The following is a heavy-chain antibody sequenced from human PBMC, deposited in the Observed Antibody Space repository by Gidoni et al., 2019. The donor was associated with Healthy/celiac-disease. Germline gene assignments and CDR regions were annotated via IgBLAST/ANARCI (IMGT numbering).Heavy chain of an antibody. CDR3: ARRVDILTGYREIDY. CDR2: ISSSSSYI. V-gene: IGHV3-21*01. Sequence: EVQLVESGGGLVKPGGSLRLSCAASGFTFSSYSMNWVRQAPGKGLEWVSSISSSSSYIYYADSVKGRFTISRDNAKNSLYLQMNSLRAEDTAVYYCARRVDILTGYREIDYWGQGTLVTVSS. D-gene: IGHD3-9*01. CDR1: GFTFSSYS. J-gene: IGHJ4*02.